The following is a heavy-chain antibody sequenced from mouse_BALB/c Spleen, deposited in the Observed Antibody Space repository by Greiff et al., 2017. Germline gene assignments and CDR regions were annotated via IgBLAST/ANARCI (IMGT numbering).Heavy chain of an antibody. CDR3: ARRTTMITPYAMDY. CDR1: GFNIKDTY. Sequence: VQLQQSGAELVKPGASVKLSCTASGFNIKDTYMHWVKQRPEQGLEWIGRIDPANGNTKYDPKFQGKATITADTSSNTAYLQLSSLTSEDTAVYYCARRTTMITPYAMDYWGQGTSVTVSS. V-gene: IGHV14-3*02. D-gene: IGHD2-4*01. CDR2: IDPANGNT. J-gene: IGHJ4*01.